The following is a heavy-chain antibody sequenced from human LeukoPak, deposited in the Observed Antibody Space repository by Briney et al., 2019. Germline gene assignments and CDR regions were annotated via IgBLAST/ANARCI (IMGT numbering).Heavy chain of an antibody. V-gene: IGHV3-21*01. CDR1: GFTFSSYS. J-gene: IGHJ4*02. CDR3: ARAILLVAAPYPAFDY. D-gene: IGHD2-15*01. CDR2: ISSSSSYI. Sequence: GGSLRLSCAASGFTFSSYSMNWVRQAPGKGLEWVSSISSSSSYIYYADSVKGRFTISRDNAKNSLYLQMNSLRAEDTAVYYCARAILLVAAPYPAFDYWGQGTLVTVSS.